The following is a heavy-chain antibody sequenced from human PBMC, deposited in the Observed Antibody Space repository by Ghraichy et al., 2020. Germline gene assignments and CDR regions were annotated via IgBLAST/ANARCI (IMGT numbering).Heavy chain of an antibody. V-gene: IGHV3-48*01. CDR2: ISSSRSTI. D-gene: IGHD3-22*01. CDR1: GFTFSSYS. Sequence: GGSLRLSCAASGFTFSSYSMNWVRQAPGKGLEWVSYISSSRSTIYYADSVKGRFTISRDNAKSSLYLQMNSLRVEDTAVYYCARDRYYYDSSGLNGYYGMDVWGQGTTVTVSS. CDR3: ARDRYYYDSSGLNGYYGMDV. J-gene: IGHJ6*02.